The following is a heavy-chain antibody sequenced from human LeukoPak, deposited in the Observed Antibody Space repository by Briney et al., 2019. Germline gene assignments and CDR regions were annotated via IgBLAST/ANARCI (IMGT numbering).Heavy chain of an antibody. CDR2: INHSGST. CDR3: ARGNGYSGWFDP. Sequence: PSETLSLTCAVYGESGYYWSWIRQPPGKGLEWIGEINHSGSTYYNPSLKSRVTISVDTSKNQFSLKLSSVTAADTAVYYCARGNGYSGWFDPWGQGTLVTVSS. D-gene: IGHD5-24*01. CDR1: GESGYY. V-gene: IGHV4-34*01. J-gene: IGHJ5*02.